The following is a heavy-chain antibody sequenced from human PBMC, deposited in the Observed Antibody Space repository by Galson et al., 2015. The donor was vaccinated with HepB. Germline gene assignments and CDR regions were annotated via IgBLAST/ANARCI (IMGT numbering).Heavy chain of an antibody. CDR1: GFTFSSYA. CDR3: ARDRGKTTVVTPPAFDI. D-gene: IGHD4-23*01. Sequence: SLRLSCAASGFTFSSYAMHWVRQAPGKGLEWVAVISYDGSNKYYADSVKGRFTISRDNSKNTLYLQMNSLRAEDTAVYYCARDRGKTTVVTPPAFDIWGQGTMVTVSS. V-gene: IGHV3-30*04. CDR2: ISYDGSNK. J-gene: IGHJ3*02.